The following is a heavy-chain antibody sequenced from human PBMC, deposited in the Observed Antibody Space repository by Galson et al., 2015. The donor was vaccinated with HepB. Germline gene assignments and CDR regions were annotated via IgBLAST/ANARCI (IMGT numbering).Heavy chain of an antibody. CDR2: INPSGGST. J-gene: IGHJ6*03. D-gene: IGHD6-19*01. CDR1: GYTFTSYY. CDR3: ARREGGIVVAGNLFGSPRYYYYMDV. V-gene: IGHV1-46*03. Sequence: SVKVSCKASGYTFTSYYIHWVRQAPGQGLEWMGIINPSGGSTTYAQKFQGRITMTRDTSTSTVYMELSSLRSEDTAVYYCARREGGIVVAGNLFGSPRYYYYMDVWGKGTTVTVSS.